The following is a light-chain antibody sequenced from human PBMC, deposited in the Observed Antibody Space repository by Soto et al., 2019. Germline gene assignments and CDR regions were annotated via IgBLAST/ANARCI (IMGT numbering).Light chain of an antibody. V-gene: IGKV3-20*01. CDR3: QQYDSSPWT. CDR2: SAS. J-gene: IGKJ1*01. CDR1: QSVSSNY. Sequence: ESVLTQSPGTLSLSPGERATLSCRASQSVSSNYLSWYQQKPSQPPRLLIYSASRRVTGIPDRFSGSGSGTDFTLTISRLEPEDFAVYYCQQYDSSPWTFGQGTKVEIK.